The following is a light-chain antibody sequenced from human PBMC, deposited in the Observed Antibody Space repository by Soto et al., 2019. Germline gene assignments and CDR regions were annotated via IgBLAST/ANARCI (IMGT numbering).Light chain of an antibody. CDR3: QQRSNWPPT. V-gene: IGKV3-11*01. CDR1: QSVSSY. Sequence: IVLTQSPATLSLSPGEGATLSCRASQSVSSYLAWYQQKPGQAPRLLIYDAFNRATGIPARFSGSGSGTDFTLTISSLEPEDFAVYYCQQRSNWPPTFGQGTKVEIK. J-gene: IGKJ1*01. CDR2: DAF.